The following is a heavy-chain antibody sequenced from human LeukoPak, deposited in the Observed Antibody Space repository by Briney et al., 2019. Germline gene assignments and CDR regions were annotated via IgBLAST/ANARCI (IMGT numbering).Heavy chain of an antibody. D-gene: IGHD3-10*01. CDR2: ISSSGGII. J-gene: IGHJ4*02. CDR3: AXPYNPGSGSYDY. Sequence: GGSLRLSCAASGFTFSSYDMSWVRQAPGKGLEWASVISSSGGIIYYADSVRGRFTISRDNSKNTLYLQMNSLRAEDTAVYYCAXPYNPGSGSYDYWGQGTLVTVSS. CDR1: GFTFSSYD. V-gene: IGHV3-23*01.